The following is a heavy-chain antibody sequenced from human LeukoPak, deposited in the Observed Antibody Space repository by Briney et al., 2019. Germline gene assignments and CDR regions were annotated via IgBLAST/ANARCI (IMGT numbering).Heavy chain of an antibody. Sequence: GASVKVSCKASGYTFTGYYMHWVRQAPGQGLEWMGWINPNSGGTNYAQKFQGRVTMTRDTSISTAYMELSRLRSDDTAVYYCASTVWEDSSGWSVGPPGFDYWGQGTLVTVSS. V-gene: IGHV1-2*02. CDR3: ASTVWEDSSGWSVGPPGFDY. CDR2: INPNSGGT. CDR1: GYTFTGYY. J-gene: IGHJ4*02. D-gene: IGHD6-19*01.